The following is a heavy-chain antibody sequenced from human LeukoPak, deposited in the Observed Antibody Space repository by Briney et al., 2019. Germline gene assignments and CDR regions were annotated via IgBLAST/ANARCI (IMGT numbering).Heavy chain of an antibody. J-gene: IGHJ6*02. CDR3: ASSVQLEQPRLNDGMDV. CDR1: GYTFTSNY. CDR2: INPSGGST. D-gene: IGHD1/OR15-1a*01. Sequence: ASVKVSCKASGYTFTSNYMHWVRRAPGQGLEWMGIINPSGGSTSYAQKFQGRVTMTRDTSTSTVYMELSSLRSEDTAVYYCASSVQLEQPRLNDGMDVWGQGTTVTVSS. V-gene: IGHV1-46*01.